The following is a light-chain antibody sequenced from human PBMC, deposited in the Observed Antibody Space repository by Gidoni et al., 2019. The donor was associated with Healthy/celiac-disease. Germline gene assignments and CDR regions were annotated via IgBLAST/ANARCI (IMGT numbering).Light chain of an antibody. CDR3: QQRSNWPRT. V-gene: IGKV3-11*01. CDR1: QSVSSY. Sequence: EIVLSQSPATLSLSPGERATLSCRASQSVSSYLAWYQQKPGQAPSLLIYDASNRATGIPARFRCSGAGTDFTLTISSLEPEDFAVYYCQQRSNWPRTFGQGTKLEIK. J-gene: IGKJ2*01. CDR2: DAS.